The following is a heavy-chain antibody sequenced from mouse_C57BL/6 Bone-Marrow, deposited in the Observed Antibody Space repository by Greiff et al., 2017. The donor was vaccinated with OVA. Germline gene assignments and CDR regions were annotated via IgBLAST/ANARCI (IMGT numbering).Heavy chain of an antibody. V-gene: IGHV1-82*01. D-gene: IGHD2-4*01. CDR2: IYPGDGDT. CDR3: AREDDYDWYFDV. Sequence: VQRVESGPELVKPGASVKISCKASGYAFSSSWMNWVKQRPGKGLEWIGRIYPGDGDTNYNGKFKGKATLTADKSSGTAYMQLSSLTSEDSAVYFCAREDDYDWYFDVWGTGTTVTVSS. CDR1: GYAFSSSW. J-gene: IGHJ1*03.